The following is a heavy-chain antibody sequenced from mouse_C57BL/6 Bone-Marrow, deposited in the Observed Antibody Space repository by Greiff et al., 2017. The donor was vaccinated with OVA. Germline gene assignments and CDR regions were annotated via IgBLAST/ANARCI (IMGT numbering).Heavy chain of an antibody. CDR1: GFSLTSYG. J-gene: IGHJ4*01. Sequence: VNVVESGPGLVAPSQSLSITCTVSGFSLTSYGVDWVRQSPGKGLEWLGVIWGVGSTNYNSALKSRLSISKDNTKSQVFLKMNSLQTDDTAMYYCASKSNYGAMDYWGQGTSVTVSS. V-gene: IGHV2-6*01. CDR2: IWGVGST. CDR3: ASKSNYGAMDY. D-gene: IGHD2-5*01.